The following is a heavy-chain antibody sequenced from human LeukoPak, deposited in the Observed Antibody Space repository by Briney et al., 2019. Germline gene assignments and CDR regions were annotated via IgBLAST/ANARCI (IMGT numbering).Heavy chain of an antibody. CDR1: GGSISSGGYS. CDR3: AGEGCSGGSCYPGDAFDI. Sequence: PSETLSLTCAVSGGSISSGGYSWSWIRQPPGKGLEWIGYIYHSGSTYYNPSLKSRVTISVDRSKNQFSLKLSSVTAADTAVYYCAGEGCSGGSCYPGDAFDIWGQGTMVTVSS. V-gene: IGHV4-30-2*01. CDR2: IYHSGST. J-gene: IGHJ3*02. D-gene: IGHD2-15*01.